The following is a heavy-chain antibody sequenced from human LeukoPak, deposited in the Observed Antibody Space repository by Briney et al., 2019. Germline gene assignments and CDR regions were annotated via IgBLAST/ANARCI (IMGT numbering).Heavy chain of an antibody. D-gene: IGHD5-12*01. J-gene: IGHJ5*02. Sequence: PGGSLRLSCAASGFTFSIYSMNWVRQAPGKGLEWVSSISSSSSFISYADSVQGRFTISRDNAKNSLYLQMNSLRAEDTAVYYCARVLGYGWFDPWGQGTLVTVSS. CDR2: ISSSSSFI. CDR1: GFTFSIYS. V-gene: IGHV3-21*06. CDR3: ARVLGYGWFDP.